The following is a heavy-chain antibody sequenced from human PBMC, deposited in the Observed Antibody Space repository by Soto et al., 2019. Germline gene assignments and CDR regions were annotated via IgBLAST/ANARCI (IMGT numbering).Heavy chain of an antibody. J-gene: IGHJ6*02. V-gene: IGHV3-30*03. CDR1: GFTFSSYG. D-gene: IGHD3-22*01. Sequence: QVQLVESGGGVVQPGRSLRLSCAASGFTFSSYGMHWVRQAPGKGLEWVAVILYDGSNKYYADSVKGRFTISRDNSKNTLYLQMNSLRSEGTAVYYCATWIVGRNSYYDIDVWGQGTKVTVPS. CDR3: ATWIVGRNSYYDIDV. CDR2: ILYDGSNK.